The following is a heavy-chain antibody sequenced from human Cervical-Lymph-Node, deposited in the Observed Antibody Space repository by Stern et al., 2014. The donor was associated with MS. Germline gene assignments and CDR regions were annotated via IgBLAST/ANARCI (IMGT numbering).Heavy chain of an antibody. J-gene: IGHJ1*01. CDR2: VNPTDGRT. Sequence: QMQLVQYGAEVKKPGASVKVSCKASGDTFASYPIHWLRQAPGKGTVWMGMVNPTDGRTTYAQTFKGRVTMTRDTSTRTVYMELSSLRPEDTAMYFCANPLPYAICGQGTRFTVSS. D-gene: IGHD4-17*01. CDR3: ANPLPYAI. CDR1: GDTFASYP. V-gene: IGHV1-46*03.